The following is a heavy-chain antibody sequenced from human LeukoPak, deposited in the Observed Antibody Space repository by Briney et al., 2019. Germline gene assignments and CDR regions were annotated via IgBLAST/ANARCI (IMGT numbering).Heavy chain of an antibody. CDR1: GFTFSSYS. CDR3: ARDGSNYGFDYMDV. CDR2: ISSSNSYI. V-gene: IGHV3-21*01. J-gene: IGHJ6*03. Sequence: PRGSLRLSCAASGFTFSSYSMNWVRQAPGKGLEWVSSISSSNSYIYYADSVKGRFTISRDNAKNSLYLQMNSLRAEDTAVYYCARDGSNYGFDYMDVWGKGTTVTVSS. D-gene: IGHD4-11*01.